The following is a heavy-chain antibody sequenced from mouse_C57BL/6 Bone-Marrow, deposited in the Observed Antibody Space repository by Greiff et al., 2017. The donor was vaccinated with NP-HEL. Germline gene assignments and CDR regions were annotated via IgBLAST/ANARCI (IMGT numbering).Heavy chain of an antibody. CDR1: GFTFSDYY. Sequence: DVQLVESGGGLVQPGGSLKLSCAASGFTFSDYYMYWVRQTPEKRLEWVAYISNGGGSTYYPATVKGRFPISRDKAKNTLYLQMSRLKSEDTAMYYCARHENYGSRYYYAMDYWGQGTSVTVSS. CDR3: ARHENYGSRYYYAMDY. J-gene: IGHJ4*01. CDR2: ISNGGGST. D-gene: IGHD1-1*01. V-gene: IGHV5-12*01.